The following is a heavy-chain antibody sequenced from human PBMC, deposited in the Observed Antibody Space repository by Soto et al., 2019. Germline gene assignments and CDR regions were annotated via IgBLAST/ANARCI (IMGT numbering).Heavy chain of an antibody. D-gene: IGHD5-18*01. V-gene: IGHV4-34*01. J-gene: IGHJ6*02. CDR2: INHSGST. CDR1: GGSFSGYY. Sequence: SETLSLTCAVYGGSFSGYYWSWIRQPPGKGLEWIGEINHSGSTNYNPSLKSRVTISVDTSKNQFSLKLSSVTAADTAVYYCARDRGYSYALYYYYYGMDVWGQGTTVTVSS. CDR3: ARDRGYSYALYYYYYGMDV.